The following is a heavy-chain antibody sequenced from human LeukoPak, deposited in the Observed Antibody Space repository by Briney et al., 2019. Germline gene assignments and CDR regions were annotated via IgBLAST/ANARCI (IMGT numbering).Heavy chain of an antibody. CDR3: ARDRASAGGFDY. Sequence: SETLSLTCSVSGGSISPYYWSWIRPPPGKGLEWIGCIYYSGTTNYNPSLQSRVTISVATSKNQFSLKLSSVTAADTALYYCARDRASAGGFDYWGQGTLVTVSS. D-gene: IGHD2-15*01. CDR1: GGSISPYY. J-gene: IGHJ4*02. V-gene: IGHV4-59*01. CDR2: IYYSGTT.